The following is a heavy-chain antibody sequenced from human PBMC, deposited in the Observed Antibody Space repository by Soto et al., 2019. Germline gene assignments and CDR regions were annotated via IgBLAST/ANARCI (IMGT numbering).Heavy chain of an antibody. CDR1: GVSISSNNW. CDR2: MYHTGST. CDR3: ARSSRYQYDSSAGNFDY. J-gene: IGHJ4*02. V-gene: IGHV4-4*02. D-gene: IGHD3-22*01. Sequence: QVQLQESGPGLVKPSGTLSLTCAVSGVSISSNNWWSWVRQPPGKGLEWIGEMYHTGSTNYNPSLKSRVTISVDKSKHHFALELSSVTAADTAVYYCARSSRYQYDSSAGNFDYWGQGTLVTVSS.